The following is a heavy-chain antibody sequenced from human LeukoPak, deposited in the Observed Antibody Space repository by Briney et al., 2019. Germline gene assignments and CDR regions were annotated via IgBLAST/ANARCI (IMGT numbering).Heavy chain of an antibody. CDR1: ADSMNNYY. Sequence: SETLSLTCSVFADSMNNYYWNWIRQPPGKGLEWIGFVHHSGTTNYNPSLKSRVTTLIETSKNEFSLRLASVTTTDTAVYYCATRSTGVAATFDSWGQGALVTVSS. D-gene: IGHD2-15*01. CDR3: ATRSTGVAATFDS. J-gene: IGHJ4*02. CDR2: VHHSGTT. V-gene: IGHV4-59*01.